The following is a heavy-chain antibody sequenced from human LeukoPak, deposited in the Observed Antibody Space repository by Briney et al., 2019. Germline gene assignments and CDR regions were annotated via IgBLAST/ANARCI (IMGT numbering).Heavy chain of an antibody. CDR2: INPNSGGT. Sequence: ASVKVSCKASGYTFTGYYMHWVRQAPGQGLEWMGWINPNSGGTNYAQKFQGRVTMTRDTSISTAYMELSRLRSDDTAVYYCARDVVSVYYFDYWGQGTLVTVSS. D-gene: IGHD2-21*01. CDR1: GYTFTGYY. V-gene: IGHV1-2*02. J-gene: IGHJ4*02. CDR3: ARDVVSVYYFDY.